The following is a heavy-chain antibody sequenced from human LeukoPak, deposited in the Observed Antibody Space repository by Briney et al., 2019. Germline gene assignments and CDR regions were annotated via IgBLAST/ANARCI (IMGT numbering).Heavy chain of an antibody. CDR2: ICYDGSNK. V-gene: IGHV3-33*01. CDR1: GFTFSSYG. D-gene: IGHD3-10*01. Sequence: PGGSLRLSCAASGFTFSSYGMHWVRQAPGKGLEWVAVICYDGSNKYYADSVKGRFTISRDNSKNTLYLQMNSLRAEDTAVYYCATMGVWDYWGQGTLVTVSS. J-gene: IGHJ4*02. CDR3: ATMGVWDY.